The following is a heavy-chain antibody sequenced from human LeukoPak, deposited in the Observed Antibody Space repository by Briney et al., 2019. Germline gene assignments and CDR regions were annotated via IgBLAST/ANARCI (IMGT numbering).Heavy chain of an antibody. J-gene: IGHJ4*02. Sequence: GGSLRLSCAASGFTFSSYSTIWVRQAPGKGLEWVSSISSSSSYIYYADSVKGRFTISRDNAKNSLYLQMTSLRAEDTAVYYCARVELNYYGSGSYPHYWGQGTLVTVSS. CDR2: ISSSSSYI. CDR1: GFTFSSYS. D-gene: IGHD3-10*01. V-gene: IGHV3-21*01. CDR3: ARVELNYYGSGSYPHY.